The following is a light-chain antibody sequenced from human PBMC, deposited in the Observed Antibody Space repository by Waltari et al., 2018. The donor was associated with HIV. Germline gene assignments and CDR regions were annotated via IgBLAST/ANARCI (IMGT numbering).Light chain of an antibody. CDR2: TTN. CDR1: SSNLGSNS. CDR3: AVWDDFLTGWV. Sequence: QSRLTQAPSASGTPGQTVPIFCSGRSSNLGSNSVTWYYHLEPADPPLLNYTTNQRPAGVPYRFSGSKSGTSASLAISGLQPEDEGDYFCAVWDDFLTGWVFGGGTRLTVL. J-gene: IGLJ3*02. V-gene: IGLV1-44*01.